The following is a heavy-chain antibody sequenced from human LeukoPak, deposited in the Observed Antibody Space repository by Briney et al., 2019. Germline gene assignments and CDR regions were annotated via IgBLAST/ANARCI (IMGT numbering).Heavy chain of an antibody. CDR3: ARVYGSSGGPMDV. D-gene: IGHD3-10*01. J-gene: IGHJ6*03. Sequence: GGSLRLSCAASGFTFSNYWMSWVRQAPGKGLEWVANIKQDRSEKYYVDSVKGRFTISRDNSKNTLYLQMNSLRAEDTAVYYCARVYGSSGGPMDVWGKGTTVTISS. V-gene: IGHV3-7*03. CDR2: IKQDRSEK. CDR1: GFTFSNYW.